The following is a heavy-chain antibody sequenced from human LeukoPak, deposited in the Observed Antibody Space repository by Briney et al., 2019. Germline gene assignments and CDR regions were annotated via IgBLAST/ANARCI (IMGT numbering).Heavy chain of an antibody. J-gene: IGHJ4*02. V-gene: IGHV1-2*02. Sequence: RASVKVSCKASGYTFTGYYMHWVRQAPGQGLEWMGWINPNSGGTNYAQKFQGRVTMTRDTSISTAYMELSRLRSDDTAVYYCAITPTQYGSGSYYYYWGQGTLVTVSS. CDR2: INPNSGGT. CDR1: GYTFTGYY. D-gene: IGHD3-10*01. CDR3: AITPTQYGSGSYYYY.